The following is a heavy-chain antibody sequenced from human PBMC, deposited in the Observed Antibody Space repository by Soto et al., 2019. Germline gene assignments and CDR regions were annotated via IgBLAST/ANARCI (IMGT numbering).Heavy chain of an antibody. CDR3: ANEVDVAFSSLQYGMDV. Sequence: PGGSLRLSCAASGFTFNNFAMHWVRQAPGKGLEWVAFISYDGTYKYYADSVRGRFTVYRDNSKSTLFLQMNSLKFEDTAVYVCANEVDVAFSSLQYGMDVWGQGTTVTVSS. CDR2: ISYDGTYK. J-gene: IGHJ6*02. V-gene: IGHV3-30*14. D-gene: IGHD5-12*01. CDR1: GFTFNNFA.